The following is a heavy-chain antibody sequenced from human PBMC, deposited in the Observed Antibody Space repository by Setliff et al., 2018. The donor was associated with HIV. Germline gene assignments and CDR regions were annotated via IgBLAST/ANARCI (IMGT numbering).Heavy chain of an antibody. CDR1: SGSFSGYY. CDR3: ARDNEQMAVPGAVFDY. D-gene: IGHD6-19*01. CDR2: IYYRGNT. V-gene: IGHV4-34*01. Sequence: PSETLSLTCAVYSGSFSGYYWGWIRQSPGKGLEWLANIYYRGNTYYNPSLKRRVTISVDTSKNQFSLKLDSVTAADTAVYYCARDNEQMAVPGAVFDYWGQGTLVTVSS. J-gene: IGHJ4*02.